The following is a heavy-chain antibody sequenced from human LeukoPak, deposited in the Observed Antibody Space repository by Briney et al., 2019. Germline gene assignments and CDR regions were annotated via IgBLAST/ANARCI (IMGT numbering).Heavy chain of an antibody. Sequence: SETLSLTCTVSSGSISRYYWSWIRQPPGKGLEWFGYIYYSGSTNYNPSLKSRVTISVDMSKNQFSLKLSSVTAADTAVYYCARGRSGWYFDYWGQGTLVTVSS. D-gene: IGHD6-25*01. CDR1: SGSISRYY. J-gene: IGHJ4*02. CDR3: ARGRSGWYFDY. CDR2: IYYSGST. V-gene: IGHV4-59*01.